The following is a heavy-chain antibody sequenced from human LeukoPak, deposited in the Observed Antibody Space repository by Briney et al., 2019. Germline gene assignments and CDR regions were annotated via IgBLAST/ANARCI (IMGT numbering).Heavy chain of an antibody. D-gene: IGHD3-10*01. V-gene: IGHV3-48*03. CDR3: AKVPDYYGSGRYH. CDR1: GFTFSSYD. Sequence: GGSLRLSCAASGFTFSSYDMNWLRQAPGKGLEWVSYISTSGSTIYYADSVKGRFTISRDNAKNSLYLQMNSLRAEDTAVYYCAKVPDYYGSGRYHWGQGTLVTVSS. J-gene: IGHJ4*02. CDR2: ISTSGSTI.